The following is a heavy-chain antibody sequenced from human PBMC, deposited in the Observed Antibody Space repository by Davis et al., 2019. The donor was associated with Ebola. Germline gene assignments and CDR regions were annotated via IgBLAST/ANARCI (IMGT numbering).Heavy chain of an antibody. CDR2: INPKSGGT. CDR1: GSTFIDNY. J-gene: IGHJ6*03. V-gene: IGHV1-2*04. D-gene: IGHD2-8*01. Sequence: AASVKVSCKASGSTFIDNYIHWMRQPPGQGPEFIGWINPKSGGTKYAQRFQDWVTMTRDTSITTAYVELSGLTSDDTAIYYCARALSATYDYYVDVWGKGTAVTVSS. CDR3: ARALSATYDYYVDV.